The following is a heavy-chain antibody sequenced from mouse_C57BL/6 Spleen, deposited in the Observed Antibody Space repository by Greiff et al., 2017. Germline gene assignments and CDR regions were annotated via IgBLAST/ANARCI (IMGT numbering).Heavy chain of an antibody. D-gene: IGHD1-1*01. J-gene: IGHJ4*01. Sequence: VKLVESGPGLVAPSQSLSITCTVSGFSLTSYGVDWVRQSPGKGLEWLGVIWGVGSTNYNSALKSRLSISKDNSKSQVFLKMNRLQTDDTDMYYCARANPYYYAMDYWGQGTSVTVSS. CDR2: IWGVGST. CDR3: ARANPYYYAMDY. V-gene: IGHV2-6*01. CDR1: GFSLTSYG.